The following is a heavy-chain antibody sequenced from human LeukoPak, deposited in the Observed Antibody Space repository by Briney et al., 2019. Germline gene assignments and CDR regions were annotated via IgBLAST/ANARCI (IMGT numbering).Heavy chain of an antibody. Sequence: SETLSLTCTVSGGSISSGGYYWSWIRQHPGKGLEWIGYIYYSGSTYYNPSLKSRVTISVDTSKNQFSLKLSSVTAAGTAVYYCARVRNCGGDCKAFDIWGQGTMVTVSS. D-gene: IGHD2-21*02. CDR1: GGSISSGGYY. J-gene: IGHJ3*02. CDR2: IYYSGST. CDR3: ARVRNCGGDCKAFDI. V-gene: IGHV4-31*03.